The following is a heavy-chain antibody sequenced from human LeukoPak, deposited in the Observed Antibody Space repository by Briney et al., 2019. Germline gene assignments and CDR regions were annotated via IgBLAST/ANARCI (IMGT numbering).Heavy chain of an antibody. V-gene: IGHV3-33*06. CDR3: AKESGYCSSTSCFADAFDI. J-gene: IGHJ3*02. CDR2: IWYDDDDSKK. Sequence: GTSLRLSCTASGFTFSSCGMHWVRQAPGKGLEWVAHIWYDDDDSKKYYADSVKGRLTISRDNSKNTLYLQMNSLRAEDTAVYYCAKESGYCSSTSCFADAFDIWGQGTMVTVSS. CDR1: GFTFSSCG. D-gene: IGHD2-2*01.